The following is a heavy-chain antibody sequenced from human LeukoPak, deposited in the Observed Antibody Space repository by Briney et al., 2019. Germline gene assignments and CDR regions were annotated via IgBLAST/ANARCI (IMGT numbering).Heavy chain of an antibody. CDR3: AGDSSGYLGAFDI. D-gene: IGHD3-22*01. Sequence: SETLSLTCTVSGGSISSYYWSWIRQPAGKGLEWIGRIYTSGSTNYNPSLKSRVTISVDKSKNQFSLKLSSVTAADTAVYYCAGDSSGYLGAFDIWAKGQWSPSLQ. CDR1: GGSISSYY. J-gene: IGHJ3*02. CDR2: IYTSGST. V-gene: IGHV4-4*07.